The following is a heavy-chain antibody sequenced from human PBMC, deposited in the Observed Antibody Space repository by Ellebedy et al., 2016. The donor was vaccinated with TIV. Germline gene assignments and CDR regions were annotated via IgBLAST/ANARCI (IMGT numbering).Heavy chain of an antibody. CDR2: IGPTSGYT. Sequence: GESLKISCAASGFTFSRYAMAWVRQAPGKGPEWVPAIGPTSGYTFYADSVKGRFTFSRDNSKNTLYLQMDGLRAKDTAVYYCAKELVSRSSLSFDYWGQGRRVTVAS. J-gene: IGHJ4*02. CDR3: AKELVSRSSLSFDY. V-gene: IGHV3-23*01. CDR1: GFTFSRYA. D-gene: IGHD3-9*01.